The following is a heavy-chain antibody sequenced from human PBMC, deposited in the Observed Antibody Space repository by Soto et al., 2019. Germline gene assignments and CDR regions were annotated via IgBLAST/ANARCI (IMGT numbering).Heavy chain of an antibody. J-gene: IGHJ5*02. CDR1: GGSFSGYY. CDR3: ARGKYVLRFLEWLPTPVGWFDP. V-gene: IGHV4-34*01. CDR2: INHSGST. D-gene: IGHD3-3*01. Sequence: PSETLSLTCAVYGGSFSGYYWSWIRQPPGKGLEWIGEINHSGSTNYNPSLKSRVTISVDTSKNQFSLKLSSVTAADTAVYYCARGKYVLRFLEWLPTPVGWFDPWGQGTLVTVSS.